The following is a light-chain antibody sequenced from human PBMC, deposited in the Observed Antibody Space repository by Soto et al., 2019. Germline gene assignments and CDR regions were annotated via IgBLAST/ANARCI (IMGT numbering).Light chain of an antibody. Sequence: EIVLTQSPGTLSLSPGERATLSCRASQSVSSSYLAWYQQKPAQAPRLLIFDASSRATGIPDRFSGSGSGTDFTLTISRLEPEDFSVYYCQQYGSSPTLGQGTKVDIK. J-gene: IGKJ1*01. CDR1: QSVSSSY. CDR3: QQYGSSPT. CDR2: DAS. V-gene: IGKV3-20*01.